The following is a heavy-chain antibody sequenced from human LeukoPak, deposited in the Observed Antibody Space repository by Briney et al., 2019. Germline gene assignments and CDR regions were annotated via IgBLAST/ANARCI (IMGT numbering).Heavy chain of an antibody. J-gene: IGHJ5*02. D-gene: IGHD1-26*01. CDR2: ISYNGIT. CDR1: GDSIRTNNYF. Sequence: SETLSLTCSVSGDSIRTNNYFWGWIRQPPGMGLEWIGSISYNGITYYNPSLKSRASVSVDTYKNQFSLNLNSVTAADTAIYYCARRPGHTWDMGNWFDPWGQGTLVTVSS. CDR3: ARRPGHTWDMGNWFDP. V-gene: IGHV4-39*01.